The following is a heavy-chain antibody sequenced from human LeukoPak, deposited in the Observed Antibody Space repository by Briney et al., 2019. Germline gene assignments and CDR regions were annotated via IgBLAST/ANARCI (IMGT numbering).Heavy chain of an antibody. CDR3: ATIAAAGSAFDY. J-gene: IGHJ4*02. D-gene: IGHD6-13*01. Sequence: ASVTVSCKASGYTFTGYYMHWVRQAPGQGLEWMGWINPNSGGTNYAQKFQGRVTMTRDTSISTAYMELSRLRSDDTAVYYCATIAAAGSAFDYWGQGTLVTVSS. V-gene: IGHV1-2*02. CDR1: GYTFTGYY. CDR2: INPNSGGT.